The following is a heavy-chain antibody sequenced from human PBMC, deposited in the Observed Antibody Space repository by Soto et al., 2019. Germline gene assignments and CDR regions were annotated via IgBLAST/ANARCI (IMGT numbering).Heavy chain of an antibody. CDR2: ISSSSSYI. D-gene: IGHD3-3*01. J-gene: IGHJ6*03. Sequence: GSLRLSCAASGFTFSNYAISWVRQAPGKGLEWVSSISSSSSYIYYADSVKGRFTISRDNAKNSLYLQMNSLRAEDTAVYYCANIFPLEGFYYYYYMDVWGKGTTVTVSS. CDR1: GFTFSNYA. CDR3: ANIFPLEGFYYYYYMDV. V-gene: IGHV3-21*01.